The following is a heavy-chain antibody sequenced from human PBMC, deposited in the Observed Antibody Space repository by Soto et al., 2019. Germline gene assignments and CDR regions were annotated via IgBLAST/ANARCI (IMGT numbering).Heavy chain of an antibody. CDR2: ISSSSSTI. V-gene: IGHV3-48*02. D-gene: IGHD3-3*01. J-gene: IGHJ6*02. Sequence: EVQLVESGGGLVQPGGSLRLSCAASGFTFSSYSMNWVRQAPGKGLEWVSYISSSSSTIYYADSVKGRFTISRDNAKNSLYLQMNSLRDEDTAVYYCARDGYYDFWSGSRYYYHGMDVWGQGTTVTVSS. CDR1: GFTFSSYS. CDR3: ARDGYYDFWSGSRYYYHGMDV.